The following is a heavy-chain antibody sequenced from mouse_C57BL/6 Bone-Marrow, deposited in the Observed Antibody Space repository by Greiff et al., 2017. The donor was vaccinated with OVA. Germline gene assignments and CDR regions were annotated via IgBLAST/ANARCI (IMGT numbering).Heavy chain of an antibody. CDR2: IYPGDGDT. CDR3: ARFRLGRGTDY. CDR1: GYAFSSYW. J-gene: IGHJ2*01. V-gene: IGHV1-80*01. D-gene: IGHD4-1*01. Sequence: VQLQQSGAELVKPGASVKISCKASGYAFSSYWMNWVKQRPGKGLEWIGQIYPGDGDTNYNGKFKGKATLTADKSSSTAYMQLSSLTSEDSAVYFCARFRLGRGTDYWGQGTTLTVSS.